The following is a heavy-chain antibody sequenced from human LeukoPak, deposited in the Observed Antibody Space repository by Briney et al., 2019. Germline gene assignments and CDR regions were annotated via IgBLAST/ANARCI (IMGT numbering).Heavy chain of an antibody. CDR2: ISSSSSYI. J-gene: IGHJ3*02. V-gene: IGHV3-21*01. CDR3: ARDDYYGSGSYWGAFDI. CDR1: GFTFSSYG. Sequence: GGSLRLSCAASGFTFSSYGMSWVRQAPGKGLEWVSSISSSSSYIYYADSVKGRFTISRDNAKNSLYLQMNSLRAEDTAMYYCARDDYYGSGSYWGAFDIWGQGTMVTVSS. D-gene: IGHD3-10*01.